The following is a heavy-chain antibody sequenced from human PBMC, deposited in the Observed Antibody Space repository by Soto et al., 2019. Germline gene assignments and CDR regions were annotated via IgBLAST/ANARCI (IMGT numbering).Heavy chain of an antibody. Sequence: SETLSLTCTVSGGSISSGGYYWSWIRQHPGKGLEWIGYIYYSGSTYYNPSLKSRVTISVDTSKNQFSLKLSSVTAADTAVYYCARVGGRNYYYYGMDVWGQGTTVTVSS. J-gene: IGHJ6*02. CDR2: IYYSGST. CDR1: GGSISSGGYY. V-gene: IGHV4-31*03. CDR3: ARVGGRNYYYYGMDV. D-gene: IGHD3-10*01.